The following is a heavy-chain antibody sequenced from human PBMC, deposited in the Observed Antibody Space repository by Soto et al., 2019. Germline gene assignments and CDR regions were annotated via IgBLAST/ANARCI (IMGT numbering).Heavy chain of an antibody. J-gene: IGHJ4*02. D-gene: IGHD3-22*01. V-gene: IGHV3-53*01. CDR1: GFTVSSNY. CDR3: AKSAGNIYYDSSVVYYFDY. Sequence: PGGSLRLSCAASGFTVSSNYMSWVRQAPGKGLEWVSVIYSGGSTYYADSVKGRFTISRDNSKNTLYLQMNSLRAEDTAVYYCAKSAGNIYYDSSVVYYFDYWGQGTLVTVSS. CDR2: IYSGGST.